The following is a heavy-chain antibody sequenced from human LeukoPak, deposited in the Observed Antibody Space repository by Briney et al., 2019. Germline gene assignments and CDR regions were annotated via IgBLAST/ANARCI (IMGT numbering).Heavy chain of an antibody. D-gene: IGHD1-14*01. Sequence: PSETLSLTCSVSGGSISTYYWSWIRQSPGKGLEWIGYIYHNGDTNYNPSFKSRVTISVDTSKNQFSLRLMSVTAADTAIYYCARHSYTDSAYWGQGSLVSV. J-gene: IGHJ4*02. CDR2: IYHNGDT. CDR3: ARHSYTDSAY. V-gene: IGHV4-59*08. CDR1: GGSISTYY.